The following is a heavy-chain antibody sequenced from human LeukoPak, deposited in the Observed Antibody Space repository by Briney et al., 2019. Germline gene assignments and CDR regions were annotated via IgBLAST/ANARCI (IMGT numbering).Heavy chain of an antibody. CDR3: AREEFLAGYNWFDP. Sequence: GGSLRLSCAASGFTFSSYWMHWVRQAPGKGLVWVSRINSDGSSTSYADSVKGRLTISRDNAKNTLYLQMNSLRAEDTAVYYCAREEFLAGYNWFDPWGQGTLVTVSS. J-gene: IGHJ5*02. CDR1: GFTFSSYW. D-gene: IGHD3-10*01. V-gene: IGHV3-74*01. CDR2: INSDGSST.